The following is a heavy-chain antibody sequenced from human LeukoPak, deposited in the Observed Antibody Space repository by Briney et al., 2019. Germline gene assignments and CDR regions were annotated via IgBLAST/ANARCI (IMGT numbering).Heavy chain of an antibody. J-gene: IGHJ2*01. CDR2: ISSSGSTI. D-gene: IGHD2-21*01. Sequence: GGSLRLSCAASGFTFSSYEMNWVRQAPGKGLEWVSYISSSGSTIYYADPVKGRFTISRDNAKNSLYLQMNSLRAEDTALYYCAKAPEGDYWYFDLWGRGTLVTVSS. CDR3: AKAPEGDYWYFDL. CDR1: GFTFSSYE. V-gene: IGHV3-48*03.